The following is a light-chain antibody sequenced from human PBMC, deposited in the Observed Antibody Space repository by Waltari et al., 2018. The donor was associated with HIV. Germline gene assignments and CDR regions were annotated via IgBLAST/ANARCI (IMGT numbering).Light chain of an antibody. Sequence: QSALTQPAPVSGSTGQSITIPCTGTNIEIGNSNLVPRYQQYPGRVPKRMIFQVTKRPSGVSPRFSGSRSGNTASLTITVLLVEDEADYYCCSYAGRNNYYVFGGGTTVTVL. V-gene: IGLV2-23*02. CDR3: CSYAGRNNYYV. CDR2: QVT. CDR1: NIEIGNSNL. J-gene: IGLJ1*01.